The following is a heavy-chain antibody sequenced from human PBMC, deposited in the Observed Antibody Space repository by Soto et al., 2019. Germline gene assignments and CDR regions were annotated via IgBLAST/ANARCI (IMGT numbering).Heavy chain of an antibody. CDR1: GVVVDSTY. J-gene: IGHJ3*02. CDR2: IYSGGGT. Sequence: EVQLVETGGGLIQPGGSHRLSCAASGVVVDSTYMTWVRQAPGKGLEWVSVIYSGGGTYYADSVEGRFTISRDTSKNTLHLQMNDLRAEDTALYYCARGGVQDAFDIWGQGTMVTVSS. D-gene: IGHD1-26*01. V-gene: IGHV3-53*02. CDR3: ARGGVQDAFDI.